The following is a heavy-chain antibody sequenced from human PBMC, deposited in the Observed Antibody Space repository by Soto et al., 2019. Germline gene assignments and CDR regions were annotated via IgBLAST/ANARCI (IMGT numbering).Heavy chain of an antibody. CDR1: GYSFTSYW. J-gene: IGHJ6*02. Sequence: RGESLKISCKGSGYSFTSYWISWVRQMTGKGLEWMGRIDPSDSYTNYSPSFQGHVTISADKSISTAYLQWSSLKASDTAMYYCARQDIVVVPAAQTYYYYGMDVWGQGTTVTVSS. CDR3: ARQDIVVVPAAQTYYYYGMDV. CDR2: IDPSDSYT. D-gene: IGHD2-2*01. V-gene: IGHV5-10-1*01.